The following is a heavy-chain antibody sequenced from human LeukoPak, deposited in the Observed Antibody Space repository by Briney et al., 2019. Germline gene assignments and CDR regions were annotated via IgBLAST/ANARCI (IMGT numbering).Heavy chain of an antibody. CDR1: GYTFTSYY. CDR3: ARDSIAAAGTMDY. J-gene: IGHJ4*02. D-gene: IGHD6-13*01. Sequence: ASVKVSCKASGYTFTSYYMHWVRQAPGQGLEWMGIINPSGGSTSYAQKFQGRVTITADKSTSTAYMELSSLRSEDTAVYYCARDSIAAAGTMDYWGQGTLVTVSS. V-gene: IGHV1-46*01. CDR2: INPSGGST.